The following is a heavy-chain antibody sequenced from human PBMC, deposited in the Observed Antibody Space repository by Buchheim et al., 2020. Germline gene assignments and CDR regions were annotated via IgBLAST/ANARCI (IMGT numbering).Heavy chain of an antibody. V-gene: IGHV3-30*18. CDR1: GFTFSSYG. D-gene: IGHD1-14*01. Sequence: QVQLVESGGGVVQPGRSLRLSCAASGFTFSSYGMHWVRQAPGKGLEWVAVISYDGSNKYYADSVKGRFTISSDNSKNKLYLQMNSLRAEDTAVYYCAKGISKPLDYWGQGTL. CDR2: ISYDGSNK. CDR3: AKGISKPLDY. J-gene: IGHJ4*02.